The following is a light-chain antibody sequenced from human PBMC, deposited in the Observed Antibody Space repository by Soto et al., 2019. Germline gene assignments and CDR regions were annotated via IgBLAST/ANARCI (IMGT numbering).Light chain of an antibody. CDR3: QHFGTTHWT. V-gene: IGKV3-20*01. CDR1: QSFSSNS. CDR2: GTS. Sequence: DIVLTQSPGTLSVSPGERATLSCRASQSFSSNSLAWYQQKPGQAPRLLIYGTSSRATGVPDMFSGSGSGTDCTLTINILELADFAVYYCQHFGTTHWTFGQGTKVEIK. J-gene: IGKJ1*01.